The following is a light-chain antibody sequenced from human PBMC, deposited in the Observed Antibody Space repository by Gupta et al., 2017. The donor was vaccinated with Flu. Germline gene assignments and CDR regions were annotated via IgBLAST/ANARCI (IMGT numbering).Light chain of an antibody. CDR2: DTS. V-gene: IGKV3-11*01. J-gene: IGKJ1*01. Sequence: EIVLTQSPATLSLSPGERATLSCRASQIVSSYLAWYQHKPGQAPRLLIYDTSSRATGIPARFSGSGDGKDFSLTSSRREDEDCAGYYGQHRSNLPLFGQGTKVEIK. CDR1: QIVSSY. CDR3: QHRSNLPL.